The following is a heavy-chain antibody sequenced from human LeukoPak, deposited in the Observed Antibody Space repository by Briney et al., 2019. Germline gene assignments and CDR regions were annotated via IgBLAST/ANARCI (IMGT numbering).Heavy chain of an antibody. CDR3: AKGAGYCSSISCSGYSGYDFRFDS. J-gene: IGHJ4*02. Sequence: PGGSLRLSCAASGFTVSSNYMSWVRQAPGKGLEWVSVIYSSGSTYYADSVKGRFTISRDNSKNMLYLQMKSLRVEDTAVYYCAKGAGYCSSISCSGYSGYDFRFDSWGQGTLVTVSS. CDR2: IYSSGST. D-gene: IGHD2-2*01. CDR1: GFTVSSNY. V-gene: IGHV3-66*01.